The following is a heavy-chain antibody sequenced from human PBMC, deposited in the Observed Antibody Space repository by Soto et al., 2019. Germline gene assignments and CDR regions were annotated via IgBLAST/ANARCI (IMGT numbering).Heavy chain of an antibody. Sequence: PSETLSLTCTVSGGSISSYYWSWIRQPPGKGLEWIGYIYYSGSTNYNPSLKSRVTISVDTSKNQFSLKLSSVTAADTAVYYCARQVGGWAPWYFDYWGQGKMVTVSS. CDR2: IYYSGST. CDR3: ARQVGGWAPWYFDY. J-gene: IGHJ4*03. V-gene: IGHV4-59*08. CDR1: GGSISSYY. D-gene: IGHD6-19*01.